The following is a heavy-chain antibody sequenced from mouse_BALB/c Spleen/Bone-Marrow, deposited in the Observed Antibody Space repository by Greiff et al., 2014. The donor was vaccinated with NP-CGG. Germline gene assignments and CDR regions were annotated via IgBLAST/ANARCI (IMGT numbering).Heavy chain of an antibody. CDR2: ISSGSSTI. V-gene: IGHV5-17*02. D-gene: IGHD4-1*01. CDR1: GFTLSGFG. Sequence: EVKLVESGGGLVQPGGSRKLSCAASGFTLSGFGMHWVRQAPEKGLEWVAYISSGSSTIFYADTVKGRFTISRDNPKNTQFLQMTSLRSEDTAMYYCTRGGNWEDFDYWGQGTTLTVSS. J-gene: IGHJ2*01. CDR3: TRGGNWEDFDY.